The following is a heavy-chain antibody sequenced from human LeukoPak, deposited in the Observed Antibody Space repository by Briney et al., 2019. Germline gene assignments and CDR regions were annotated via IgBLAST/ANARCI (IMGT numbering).Heavy chain of an antibody. Sequence: PSETLSLTCTVSGGSISGYYWSWLRQPPGKGLEWIGFIYYSGSTSYNPSLKSRVTISVDTSKNQFSLNLSSVTASETAVYYCARHRGYVGAFDVWGRGTMVTVSS. CDR1: GGSISGYY. V-gene: IGHV4-59*08. CDR2: IYYSGST. CDR3: ARHRGYVGAFDV. D-gene: IGHD3-22*01. J-gene: IGHJ3*01.